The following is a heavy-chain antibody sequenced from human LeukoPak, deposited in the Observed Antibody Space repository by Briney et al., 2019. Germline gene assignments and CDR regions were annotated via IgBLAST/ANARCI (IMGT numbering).Heavy chain of an antibody. D-gene: IGHD3-9*01. CDR1: GFTFSSYE. V-gene: IGHV3-48*03. CDR3: ARNILRYFDWLRNYYYMDV. J-gene: IGHJ6*03. Sequence: GGSLRLSCAASGFTFSSYEMNWVRQAPGEGLEWVSYISSSGSTIYYADSVKGRFTISRDNAKNSLYLQMNSLRAEDTAVYYCARNILRYFDWLRNYYYMDVWGKGTTVTISS. CDR2: ISSSGSTI.